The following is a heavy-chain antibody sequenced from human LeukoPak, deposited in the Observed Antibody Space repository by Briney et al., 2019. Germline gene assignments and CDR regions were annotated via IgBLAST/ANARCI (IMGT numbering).Heavy chain of an antibody. CDR2: ISYDGSNK. CDR3: ARDWGYTPDY. J-gene: IGHJ4*02. D-gene: IGHD2-2*02. CDR1: GFTFSSYW. V-gene: IGHV3-30*03. Sequence: GGSLRLSCAASGFTFSSYWMSWVRQAPGKGLEWVAVISYDGSNKYYADSVKGRFTISRDNSKNTLYLQMNSLRAEDTAVYYCARDWGYTPDYWGQGTLVTVSS.